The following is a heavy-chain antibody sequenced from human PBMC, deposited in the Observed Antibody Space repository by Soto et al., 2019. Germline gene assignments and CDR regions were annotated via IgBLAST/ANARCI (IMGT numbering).Heavy chain of an antibody. CDR1: GGSISSYY. CDR2: IYTSGST. D-gene: IGHD3-10*01. Sequence: PSETLSLTCTVSGGSISSYYWSWIRQPAGKGLEWIGRIYTSGSTNYNPSLKSRVTMSVDTSKNQFSLKLSSVTAADTAVYYCTTDLLVTMVRGVMVSRDYWGQGTPVTVSS. V-gene: IGHV4-4*07. J-gene: IGHJ4*02. CDR3: TTDLLVTMVRGVMVSRDY.